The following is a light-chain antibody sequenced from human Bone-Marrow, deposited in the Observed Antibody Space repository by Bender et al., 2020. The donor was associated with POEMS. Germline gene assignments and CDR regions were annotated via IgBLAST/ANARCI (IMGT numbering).Light chain of an antibody. J-gene: IGLJ3*02. CDR3: SSWDDSLSGWV. CDR1: KLGDKF. CDR2: ECT. Sequence: SYELIQPPSVSVSPGQTASITCSGDKLGDKFGCWYQQKPGQSPVLVIYECTKRPSGIPERFSGSKSGTSASLAISDIQSEDEGDYYCSSWDDSLSGWVFGGGTKLPVL. V-gene: IGLV3-1*01.